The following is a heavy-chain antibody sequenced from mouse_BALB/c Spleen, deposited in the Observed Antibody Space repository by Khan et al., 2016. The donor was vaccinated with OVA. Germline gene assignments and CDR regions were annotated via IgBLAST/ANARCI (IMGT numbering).Heavy chain of an antibody. Sequence: VQLVESGPGLVAPSQSLSITCTVSGFSLTSYGVHWVRQPPGKGLEWLGVILAGGSTNYNSASMSRLSISKDNSKSHVFLQMKSLQTDDTAMYYWARLEDIWGQGTTLTVSS. V-gene: IGHV2-9*02. CDR3: ARLEDI. CDR1: GFSLTSYG. CDR2: ILAGGST. J-gene: IGHJ2*01. D-gene: IGHD1-3*01.